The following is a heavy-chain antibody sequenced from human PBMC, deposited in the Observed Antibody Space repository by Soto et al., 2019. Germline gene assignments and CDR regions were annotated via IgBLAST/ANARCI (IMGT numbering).Heavy chain of an antibody. D-gene: IGHD4-17*01. CDR2: VSGRGGST. V-gene: IGHV3-23*01. CDR1: GFTFNHYA. CDR3: AKDSTVTTSLYFYYYGFDV. J-gene: IGHJ6*02. Sequence: VHLLESGGGLVQPGGSLRLACTASGFTFNHYAMSWVRQAPGKGLEWVSAVSGRGGSTKYADSVKGRFILSRDNSNSTLYLQMDSLRGEDTAVYYCAKDSTVTTSLYFYYYGFDVWGQGTTVTVSS.